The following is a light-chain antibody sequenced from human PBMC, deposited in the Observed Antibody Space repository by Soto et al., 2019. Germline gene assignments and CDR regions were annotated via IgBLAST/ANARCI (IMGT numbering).Light chain of an antibody. CDR3: QQHNNWPRT. V-gene: IGKV3D-15*01. Sequence: EIVLTQSPGTLSLSPGERATLSCRASQSVSNNYLAWYQQKPGQAPRLLIYGASNRATGIPDRFSGSGSGTEFTLTISSLQFEDFAVYYCQQHNNWPRTFGQGTKVDIK. CDR2: GAS. CDR1: QSVSNN. J-gene: IGKJ1*01.